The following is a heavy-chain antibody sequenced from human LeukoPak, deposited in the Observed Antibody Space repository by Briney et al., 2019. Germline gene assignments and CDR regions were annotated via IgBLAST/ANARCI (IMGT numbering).Heavy chain of an antibody. Sequence: SVKVSCKASGGTFSSYAISWVRQAPGQGLEWMGRIIPILGIANYAQKFQGGVTITADKSTSTAYMELSSLRSEDTAVYYCARVDTAMVIDYWGQGTLVTVSS. D-gene: IGHD5-18*01. CDR2: IIPILGIA. CDR1: GGTFSSYA. V-gene: IGHV1-69*04. J-gene: IGHJ4*02. CDR3: ARVDTAMVIDY.